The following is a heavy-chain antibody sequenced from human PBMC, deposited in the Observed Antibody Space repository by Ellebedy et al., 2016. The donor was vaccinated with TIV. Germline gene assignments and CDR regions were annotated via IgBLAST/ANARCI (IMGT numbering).Heavy chain of an antibody. CDR2: INPNTGGT. CDR1: GYTFTGYY. J-gene: IGHJ4*02. D-gene: IGHD3-16*02. V-gene: IGHV1-2*02. CDR3: ARGDVWGSYPSDY. Sequence: AASVKVSCKASGYTFTGYYMHWVRQAPGQGLEWMGWINPNTGGTNYAQKFQGRVTMTRDTSITRAYMELSSLRSDDTAVYYCARGDVWGSYPSDYWGQGTLVTVSS.